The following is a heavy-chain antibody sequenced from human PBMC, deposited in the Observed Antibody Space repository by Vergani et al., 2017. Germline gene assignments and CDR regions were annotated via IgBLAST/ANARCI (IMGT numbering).Heavy chain of an antibody. J-gene: IGHJ6*03. CDR3: ARNWNDNYYYYYYMDV. V-gene: IGHV1-69*01. D-gene: IGHD1-1*01. CDR2: IIPIFGTA. CDR1: GGTFSSYA. Sequence: QVHLVQSGAEVKKPGSSVKFSCKASGGTFSSYAISWVRQAPGQGLEWMGGIIPIFGTANYAQKFQGRVTITADESTSTAYMELSSLRSEDTAVYYCARNWNDNYYYYYYMDVWGKGTTVTVSS.